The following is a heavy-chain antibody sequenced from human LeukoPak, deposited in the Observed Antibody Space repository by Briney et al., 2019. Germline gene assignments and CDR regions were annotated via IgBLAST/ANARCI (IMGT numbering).Heavy chain of an antibody. D-gene: IGHD3-10*01. CDR1: GYTFTGYY. CDR2: INPNSGGT. Sequence: ASVRVSCKASGYTFTGYYMHWVRQAPGQGLEWMGWINPNSGGTNYAQKFQGRVTMTRDTSISTAYMELSRLRSDDTAVYYCARDYITMVRGVYYYYGMDVWGQGTTVTVSS. J-gene: IGHJ6*02. V-gene: IGHV1-2*02. CDR3: ARDYITMVRGVYYYYGMDV.